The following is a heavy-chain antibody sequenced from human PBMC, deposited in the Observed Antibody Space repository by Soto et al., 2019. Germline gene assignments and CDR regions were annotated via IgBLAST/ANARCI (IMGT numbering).Heavy chain of an antibody. J-gene: IGHJ4*02. Sequence: PSQTLSLTCAISGDSVFTDGVAWNWTWQSPSRGLEWLGRTWYTSGWNSDYALSVKRRITVTPDTSKNQFSLQLSSVTPEDTAVYYCARGRNSAFDFWGQGTLVTVSS. D-gene: IGHD6-13*01. CDR1: GDSVFTDGVA. V-gene: IGHV6-1*01. CDR2: TWYTSGWNS. CDR3: ARGRNSAFDF.